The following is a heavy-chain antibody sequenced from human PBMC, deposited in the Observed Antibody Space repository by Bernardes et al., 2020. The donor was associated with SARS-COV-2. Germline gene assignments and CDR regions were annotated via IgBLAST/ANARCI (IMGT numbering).Heavy chain of an antibody. V-gene: IGHV4-4*07. D-gene: IGHD3-16*02. CDR2: IYSSGTT. CDR1: GGPVSNYY. CDR3: AREGDYVWGTYRLGWLDP. J-gene: IGHJ5*02. Sequence: SESLSLTCTVSGGPVSNYYWSWISQSAGKGLEWIGRIYSSGTTKYNPSLQSRVSMSVDAPKNQLSLQVNSVTAAETAVYYCAREGDYVWGTYRLGWLDPWGQGTLVTVSS.